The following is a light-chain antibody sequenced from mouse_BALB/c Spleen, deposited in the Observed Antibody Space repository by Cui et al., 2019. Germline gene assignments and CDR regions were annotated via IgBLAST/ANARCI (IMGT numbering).Light chain of an antibody. V-gene: IGKV4-72*01. J-gene: IGKJ2*01. Sequence: IVLSQSPAILSASSGDKVTMTRRARSSVSYMHWYQQKPVSSPKPWIYATSNLASGVPARFSGSGSGTSYSLTISIVEAEDAATYYCQQCSSNPPTFGGGTKLEIK. CDR2: ATS. CDR1: SSVSY. CDR3: QQCSSNPPT.